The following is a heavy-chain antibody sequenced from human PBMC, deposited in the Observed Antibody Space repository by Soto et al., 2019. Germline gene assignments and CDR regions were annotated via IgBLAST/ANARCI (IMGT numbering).Heavy chain of an antibody. CDR2: IYYSGST. CDR1: GGSISSSSYY. J-gene: IGHJ4*02. Sequence: PSETLSLTCIVSGGSISSSSYYWGWIRQPPGKGLEWIGSIYYSGSTNYNPSLKSRVTISVDKSKNQFSLKLSSVTAADTAVYYCARGISNGPYFDYWGQGTLVTVSS. D-gene: IGHD2-8*01. V-gene: IGHV4-39*07. CDR3: ARGISNGPYFDY.